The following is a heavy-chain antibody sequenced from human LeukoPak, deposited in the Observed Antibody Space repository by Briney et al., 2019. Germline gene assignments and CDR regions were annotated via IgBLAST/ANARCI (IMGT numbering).Heavy chain of an antibody. CDR2: ISNGGTNS. D-gene: IGHD1-1*01. J-gene: IGHJ3*02. CDR1: GRTFSSYA. Sequence: GGSLRLSCVASGRTFSSYAMHWVRQAPGKGLEWVAVISNGGTNSYYADSVKGRFTISRDNSKNTLYLQMNSLRAEDTAMYYCARGVYNDAFDIWGQGTTVTVSS. V-gene: IGHV3-30-3*01. CDR3: ARGVYNDAFDI.